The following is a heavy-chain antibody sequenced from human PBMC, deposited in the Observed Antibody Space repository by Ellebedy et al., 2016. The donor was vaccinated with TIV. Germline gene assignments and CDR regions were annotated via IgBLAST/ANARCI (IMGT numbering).Heavy chain of an antibody. CDR2: IYHGGST. D-gene: IGHD6-6*01. CDR1: GASVNTGGYS. CDR3: ATTLGASRPWRGFDP. V-gene: IGHV4-30-2*01. Sequence: SETLSLXXAVSGASVNTGGYSWSWIRQPPGKGLEWIGYIYHGGSTYYSLSFKSRVTISIDTSKNQFSLNLTSVTAADTAVYYCATTLGASRPWRGFDPWGQGTLVTVSS. J-gene: IGHJ5*02.